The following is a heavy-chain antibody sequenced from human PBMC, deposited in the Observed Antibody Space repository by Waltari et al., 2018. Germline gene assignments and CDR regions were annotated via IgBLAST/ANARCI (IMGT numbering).Heavy chain of an antibody. J-gene: IGHJ4*02. CDR3: ARAETPTTGFYFDY. CDR2: IYHSGRP. D-gene: IGHD1-1*01. CDR1: GYPIGSGYY. V-gene: IGHV4-38-2*01. Sequence: QVQLQESGPGLVKPSETLSLICAVSGYPIGSGYYWGWVRQPPGKGLEGIGIIYHSGRPDYNPSLKMRVTISVDTSKNQLSLKLSSVTAADSAVYYCARAETPTTGFYFDYWGQGSLVTVSS.